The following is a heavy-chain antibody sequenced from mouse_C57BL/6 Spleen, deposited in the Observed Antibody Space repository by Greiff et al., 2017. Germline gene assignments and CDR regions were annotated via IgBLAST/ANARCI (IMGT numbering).Heavy chain of an antibody. D-gene: IGHD2-13*01. CDR1: GFTFSDYY. J-gene: IGHJ4*01. Sequence: EVKLVESEGGLVQPGSSMKLSCTASGFTFSDYYMAWVRQVPEKGLEWVANINYDGSSTYYLDSLKSRFIISRDNAKNILYLQMSSLKSEDTATYYCARERGGDFVYAMDYWGQGTSVTVSS. CDR2: INYDGSST. CDR3: ARERGGDFVYAMDY. V-gene: IGHV5-16*01.